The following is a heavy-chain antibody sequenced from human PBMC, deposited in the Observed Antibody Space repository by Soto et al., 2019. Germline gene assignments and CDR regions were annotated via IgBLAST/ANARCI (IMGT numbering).Heavy chain of an antibody. CDR3: ARVKCSGYFFRECYYYYGMDV. CDR1: GYTFTSYG. V-gene: IGHV1-18*01. CDR2: ISAYNGNT. D-gene: IGHD3-22*01. J-gene: IGHJ6*02. Sequence: GASVKVSCKASGYTFTSYGISWVRQAPGQGLEWMGWISAYNGNTNYAQKLQGRVTMTTDTSTSTAYMELRSLRSDDTAVYYCARVKCSGYFFRECYYYYGMDVWGQGTTVTVSS.